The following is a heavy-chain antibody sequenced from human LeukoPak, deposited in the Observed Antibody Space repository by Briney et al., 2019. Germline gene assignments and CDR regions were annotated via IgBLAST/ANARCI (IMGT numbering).Heavy chain of an antibody. CDR2: ISSSSSYI. CDR3: ARDMGGYSYGPYYFDY. V-gene: IGHV3-21*01. Sequence: GGSLRLSCAASGFTFSSYSMNWVRQAPGKGLEWVSSISSSSSYIYYADSVKGRFTISRDNAKNSLYLQMNSLRAEDTAVYYCARDMGGYSYGPYYFDYWGQGTLVTVSS. J-gene: IGHJ4*02. CDR1: GFTFSSYS. D-gene: IGHD5-18*01.